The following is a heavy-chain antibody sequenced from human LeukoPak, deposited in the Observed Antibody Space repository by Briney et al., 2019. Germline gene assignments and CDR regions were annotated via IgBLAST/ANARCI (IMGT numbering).Heavy chain of an antibody. CDR1: GYTFTSYG. V-gene: IGHV1-18*01. Sequence: ASVKVSCKASGYTFTSYGISWMRQAPGQGLEWMGWISAYNGNTNYAQKLQGRVTMTTDTSTSTAYMELSSLRSEDTAVYYCARAPVTTLWYFALWGRGTLVTVSS. CDR2: ISAYNGNT. CDR3: ARAPVTTLWYFAL. J-gene: IGHJ2*01. D-gene: IGHD4-17*01.